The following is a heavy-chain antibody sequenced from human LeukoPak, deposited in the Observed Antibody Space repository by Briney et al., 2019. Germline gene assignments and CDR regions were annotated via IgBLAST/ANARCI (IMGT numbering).Heavy chain of an antibody. Sequence: GGSLRLSCAASGXTFDDYAMHWVRQAPGKGLEWVSLISGDGGSTYYADSVKGRFTISRDNSKSSLYLQMNSLRTEDTALYYCAKDKAGTFDYWGQGTLVTVSS. CDR3: AKDKAGTFDY. CDR2: ISGDGGST. CDR1: GXTFDDYA. J-gene: IGHJ4*02. V-gene: IGHV3-43*02. D-gene: IGHD6-19*01.